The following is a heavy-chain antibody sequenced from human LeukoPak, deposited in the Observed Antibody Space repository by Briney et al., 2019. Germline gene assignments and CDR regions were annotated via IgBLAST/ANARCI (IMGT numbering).Heavy chain of an antibody. J-gene: IGHJ4*02. Sequence: GGSLRLSCAPSGFTFSSYSMNWLRQPPGKGLEWVSYISSSSTIYYADSVKGRFTISRDNAKNSLYLQMNSLRDEDTAVYYCARDNKWFGELLDWGQGTLVTVSS. CDR1: GFTFSSYS. CDR2: ISSSSTI. V-gene: IGHV3-48*02. D-gene: IGHD3-10*01. CDR3: ARDNKWFGELLD.